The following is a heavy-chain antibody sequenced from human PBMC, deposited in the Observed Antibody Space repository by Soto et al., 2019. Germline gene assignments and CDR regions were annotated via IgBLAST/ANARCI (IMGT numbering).Heavy chain of an antibody. V-gene: IGHV4-31*03. J-gene: IGHJ3*02. D-gene: IGHD3-10*01. Sequence: QVQLQESGPGMVKPSQTLSLTCTVSGGSITSGGYYWSWIRQLPGKGLEWIGHVSHTGNFYYNPSLESRVTLSRDTSESQFSLNLISVTAADAAMYYYVRLGYYYGFGGAFDIWGHGTLVIVSS. CDR3: VRLGYYYGFGGAFDI. CDR2: VSHTGNF. CDR1: GGSITSGGYY.